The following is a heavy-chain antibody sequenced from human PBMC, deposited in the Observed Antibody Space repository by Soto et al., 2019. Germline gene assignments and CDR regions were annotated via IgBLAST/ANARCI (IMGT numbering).Heavy chain of an antibody. CDR2: INHSGST. Sequence: SETLSLTCAVYCGSFSGYYWSWIRQPPGKGLEWIGEINHSGSTNYNPSLKSRVTISVDTSKNQFSLKLSSVTAADTAVYYCARGKLSDYVWGSYRYHFDYWGQGTVVTVSS. CDR1: CGSFSGYY. J-gene: IGHJ4*02. CDR3: ARGKLSDYVWGSYRYHFDY. D-gene: IGHD3-16*02. V-gene: IGHV4-34*01.